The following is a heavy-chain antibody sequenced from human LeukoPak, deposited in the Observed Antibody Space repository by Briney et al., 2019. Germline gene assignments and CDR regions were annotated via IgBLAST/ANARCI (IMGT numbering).Heavy chain of an antibody. CDR1: GGPLTISY. Sequence: SETLSLICTVSGGPLTISYWSWIRQPPGRGLERVGYIYYTGVTNYHPSLAGRVSMSLDMSKNLISLNLDSVTAADTAVYYCVRGERCGGDCSSRQQWGQGTLVTVSS. D-gene: IGHD2-21*02. V-gene: IGHV4-59*13. J-gene: IGHJ1*01. CDR3: VRGERCGGDCSSRQQ. CDR2: IYYTGVT.